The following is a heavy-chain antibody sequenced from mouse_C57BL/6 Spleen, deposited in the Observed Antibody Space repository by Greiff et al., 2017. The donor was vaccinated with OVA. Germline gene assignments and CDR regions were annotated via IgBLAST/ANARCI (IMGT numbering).Heavy chain of an antibody. CDR3: ARLRGYGGYDDYYAMDY. CDR1: GYAFSSYW. D-gene: IGHD2-2*01. J-gene: IGHJ4*01. Sequence: QVQLQQSGAELVKPGASVKISCKASGYAFSSYWMNWVKQRPGKGLEWIGQIYPGDGDTNYNGKFKGKATLTADKSSSTAYMQLSSLTSEDSAVYFCARLRGYGGYDDYYAMDYWGQGTSVTVSS. CDR2: IYPGDGDT. V-gene: IGHV1-80*01.